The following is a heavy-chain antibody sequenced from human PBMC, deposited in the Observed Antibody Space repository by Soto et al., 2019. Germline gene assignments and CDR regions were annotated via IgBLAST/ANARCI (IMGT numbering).Heavy chain of an antibody. CDR2: IYYSGST. D-gene: IGHD1-7*01. V-gene: IGHV4-39*01. J-gene: IGHJ4*02. CDR1: GGSISSSSYY. CDR3: ASKPIRSGTTYH. Sequence: PSETLSLTCTVSGGSISSSSYYWCWIRQPPGKGLEWIGSIYYSGSTYYNPSLKSRVTISVDTSKNQFSLKLSSVTAADTAVYYCASKPIRSGTTYHWGQGTLVTVSS.